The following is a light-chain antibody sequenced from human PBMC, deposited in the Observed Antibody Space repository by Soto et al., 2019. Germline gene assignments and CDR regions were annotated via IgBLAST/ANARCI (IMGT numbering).Light chain of an antibody. CDR1: QTINNN. CDR3: QQYYSFPIT. V-gene: IGKV3-15*01. CDR2: GAS. J-gene: IGKJ5*01. Sequence: VMTQAPATLSVSPGERATLSCRASQTINNNVAWYQLKDGQVPRLVIYGASTRATDIPARFSGSGSGTEFTLTISCLQSEDFATYYCQQYYSFPITFGQGTRLEIK.